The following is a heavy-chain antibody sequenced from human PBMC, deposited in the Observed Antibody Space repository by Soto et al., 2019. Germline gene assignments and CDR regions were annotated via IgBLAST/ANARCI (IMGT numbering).Heavy chain of an antibody. CDR3: ARSGSENDF. CDR2: IKEDGSEK. J-gene: IGHJ4*02. CDR1: GFTFSGYW. V-gene: IGHV3-7*03. Sequence: EVQLVESGGGLVQPGGSRRLSCAASGFTFSGYWMSWVRQAPGMGLEWVANIKEDGSEKNYVDSVKGRFTISRDNAMNSLFLQTSSLRAEDTAVYFCARSGSENDFWGQGTLVTVSS. D-gene: IGHD5-12*01.